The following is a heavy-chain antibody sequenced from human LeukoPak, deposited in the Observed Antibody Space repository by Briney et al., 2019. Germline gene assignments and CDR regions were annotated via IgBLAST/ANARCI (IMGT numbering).Heavy chain of an antibody. D-gene: IGHD6-13*01. CDR2: INPNSGGT. CDR1: GYTLTGYY. Sequence: ASVKVSCKASGYTLTGYYMHWVRQAPGQGLEWMGWINPNSGGTNYAQKFQGRVTMTRDTSISTAYMELSGLRSDDTAVYYCARSSIIAAAGPYYFDYWGQGTLVTVSS. CDR3: ARSSIIAAAGPYYFDY. J-gene: IGHJ4*02. V-gene: IGHV1-2*02.